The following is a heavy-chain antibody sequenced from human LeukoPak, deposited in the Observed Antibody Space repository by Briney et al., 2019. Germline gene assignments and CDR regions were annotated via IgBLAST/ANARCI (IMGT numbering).Heavy chain of an antibody. CDR2: INPNTGGT. V-gene: IGHV1-2*02. CDR3: ARAYSSSWYDNWFDP. D-gene: IGHD6-13*01. J-gene: IGHJ5*02. Sequence: GASVKVSCKASGYIFTGYYMHWVRQAPGQGLEWMGWINPNTGGTNYAQKFQGRVTMTRDTSITTAYMELSRLRSDDTAVYYCARAYSSSWYDNWFDPWGQGTLVTVSS. CDR1: GYIFTGYY.